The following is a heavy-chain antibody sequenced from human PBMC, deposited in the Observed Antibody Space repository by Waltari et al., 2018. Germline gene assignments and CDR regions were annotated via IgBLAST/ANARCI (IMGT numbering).Heavy chain of an antibody. V-gene: IGHV4-34*01. Sequence: QVQLQQWGAGLLKPSETLSLTCAVYIGSFSDYYWTWIRQPPGKGLEWIGEINHNGNTNYSPSLKGRVTISVDTSTNQFSLNLISVTAADTAVYYCARVGGAANSWGQGTLVTVSS. CDR2: INHNGNT. D-gene: IGHD1-26*01. CDR3: ARVGGAANS. J-gene: IGHJ4*02. CDR1: IGSFSDYY.